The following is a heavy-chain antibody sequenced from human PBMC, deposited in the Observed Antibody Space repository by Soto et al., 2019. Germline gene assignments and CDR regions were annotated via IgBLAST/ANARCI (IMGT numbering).Heavy chain of an antibody. CDR3: ARDGSTSWYSYDSHGMDV. J-gene: IGHJ6*02. CDR2: INLDGSEK. Sequence: EVQLVESWGGLVQPGGALRLACAAAGFTFRIYWLSWVRQVPGKGLEWVANINLDGSEKNYVDSVKGRFTISRDNARNSLYLQMSSLRAEDTALYYCARDGSTSWYSYDSHGMDVWGQGTTVTVSS. CDR1: GFTFRIYW. V-gene: IGHV3-7*05. D-gene: IGHD5-18*01.